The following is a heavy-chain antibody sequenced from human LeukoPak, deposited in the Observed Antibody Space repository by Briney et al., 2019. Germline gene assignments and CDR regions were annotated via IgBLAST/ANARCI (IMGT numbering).Heavy chain of an antibody. V-gene: IGHV3-21*01. D-gene: IGHD3-22*01. CDR3: ARDREATSGYYGPLSYERWLDP. Sequence: PGGSLRLSCAASGFTFSSYSMNWVRQAPGNGLEWVAIISSCSSYIYYPNSVKGPFTISRDNAKNSLYLQMNSLRAEDTAVYYCARDREATSGYYGPLSYERWLDPWGQGTLVTVSS. CDR1: GFTFSSYS. J-gene: IGHJ5*02. CDR2: ISSCSSYI.